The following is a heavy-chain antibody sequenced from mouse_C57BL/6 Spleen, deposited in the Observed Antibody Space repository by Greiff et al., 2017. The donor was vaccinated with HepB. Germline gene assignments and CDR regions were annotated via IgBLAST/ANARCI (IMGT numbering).Heavy chain of an antibody. CDR2: INPNNGGT. Sequence: EVQLQQSGPELVKPGASVKISCKASGYTFTDYYMNWVKQSHGKSLEWIGDINPNNGGTSYNQKFKGKATLTVDKSSSTAYMELRSLTSEDSAVYYCAREDTVVATNGYFDVWGTGTTVTVSS. V-gene: IGHV1-26*01. J-gene: IGHJ1*03. D-gene: IGHD1-1*01. CDR1: GYTFTDYY. CDR3: AREDTVVATNGYFDV.